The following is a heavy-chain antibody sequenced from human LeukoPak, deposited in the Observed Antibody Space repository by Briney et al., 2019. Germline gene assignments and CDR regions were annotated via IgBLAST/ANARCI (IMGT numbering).Heavy chain of an antibody. D-gene: IGHD3-10*01. V-gene: IGHV1-69*13. J-gene: IGHJ4*02. Sequence: GASVKVSFKASGGTFSIYAISWVRQAPGQGLEWMGGIIPIFGTANYAQKFQGRVTITADESTSTAYMELSSLRSEDTAVYYCASRYGSGSYLWGQGTLVTVSS. CDR2: IIPIFGTA. CDR3: ASRYGSGSYL. CDR1: GGTFSIYA.